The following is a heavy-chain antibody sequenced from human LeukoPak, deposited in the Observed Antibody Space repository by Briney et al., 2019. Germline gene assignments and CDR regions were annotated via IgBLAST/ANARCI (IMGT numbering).Heavy chain of an antibody. Sequence: PGGSLRLSCAASGFTFSTYNMNWVRQAPGKGLEWVSSITSSSSYTFYADSVKGRFTISRDNAKNSLYLQMNSLRAEDTAVYYCARINYDILTGYPDYWGQGTLVTVSS. CDR1: GFTFSTYN. J-gene: IGHJ4*02. CDR3: ARINYDILTGYPDY. CDR2: ITSSSSYT. V-gene: IGHV3-21*04. D-gene: IGHD3-9*01.